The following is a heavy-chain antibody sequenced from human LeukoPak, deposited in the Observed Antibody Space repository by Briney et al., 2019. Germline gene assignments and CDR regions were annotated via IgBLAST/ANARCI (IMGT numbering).Heavy chain of an antibody. Sequence: GGSLRLSCAASGFTFSSYSMNWVRQAPGKGLEWVSYISSSSSTIYYADSVKGRFTISRDNAKNSLYLQMNSLRAEDTAVYYCARAKYYYGSGSYYNNWFDPWGQGTLVTVSS. V-gene: IGHV3-48*04. D-gene: IGHD3-10*01. J-gene: IGHJ5*02. CDR2: ISSSSSTI. CDR3: ARAKYYYGSGSYYNNWFDP. CDR1: GFTFSSYS.